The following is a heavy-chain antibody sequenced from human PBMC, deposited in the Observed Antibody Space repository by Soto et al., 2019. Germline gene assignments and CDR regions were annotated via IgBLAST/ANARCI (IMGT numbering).Heavy chain of an antibody. Sequence: QVQLVQSGAEVKRPGSSVKVSCKASGDTFAFYSINWVRQAPGLGLEWMGRINPILSMSNYAQRFQGRVTRTAEKSTSTAYMVLNSLRSEDTAMYYCATSYGSGYRAFDYWGQGALVTVSS. CDR3: ATSYGSGYRAFDY. D-gene: IGHD3-10*01. V-gene: IGHV1-69*02. CDR1: GDTFAFYS. J-gene: IGHJ4*02. CDR2: INPILSMS.